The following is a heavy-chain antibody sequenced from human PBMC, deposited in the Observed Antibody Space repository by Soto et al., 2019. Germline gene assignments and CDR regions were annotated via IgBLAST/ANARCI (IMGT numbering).Heavy chain of an antibody. V-gene: IGHV4-39*02. Sequence: SETLSLTCTVSGGSISTRSSYWGWIRQPPGKGLEWIGNIYYIGNTYYNPSLKSRVTISIDSSKNHFSLKLSSVTAADTAVYYCPRVSFDGDYGYFDYWGQGTLVTVSS. CDR2: IYYIGNT. D-gene: IGHD4-17*01. CDR3: PRVSFDGDYGYFDY. J-gene: IGHJ4*02. CDR1: GGSISTRSSY.